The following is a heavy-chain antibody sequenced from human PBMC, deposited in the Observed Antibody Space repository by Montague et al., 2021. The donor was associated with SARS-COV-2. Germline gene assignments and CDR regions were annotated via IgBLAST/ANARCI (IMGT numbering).Heavy chain of an antibody. CDR1: GGSISSYY. CDR2: IYSSGST. V-gene: IGHV4-4*07. J-gene: IGHJ6*02. D-gene: IGHD3-10*01. CDR3: ARARPRSYYYGSGTYTWGGYGMDV. Sequence: SETLSLTCTVSGGSISSYYWSWIRQPAGQGLEWIGRIYSSGSTNYNPSLTSRVTMSIDTSKNQFSLKLSSVTAADAALYYCARARPRSYYYGSGTYTWGGYGMDVWGQGTPVTVSS.